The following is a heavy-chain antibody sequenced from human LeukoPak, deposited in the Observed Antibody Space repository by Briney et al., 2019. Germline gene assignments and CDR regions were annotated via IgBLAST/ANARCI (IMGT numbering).Heavy chain of an antibody. CDR3: AREEEGDAFDI. V-gene: IGHV3-74*01. CDR1: GFTFSSYW. J-gene: IGHJ3*02. Sequence: GGSLRLSCVASGFTFSSYWMHWVRQAPGKGLVWVSRINTDGSSTSYADSVKGRFTFSRDNAKNTLYLQMNSLRAEDTAVYYCAREEEGDAFDIWGQGTMVTVSS. CDR2: INTDGSST.